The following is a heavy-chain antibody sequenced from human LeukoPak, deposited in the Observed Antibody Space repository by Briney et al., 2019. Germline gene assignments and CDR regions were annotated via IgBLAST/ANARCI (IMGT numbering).Heavy chain of an antibody. D-gene: IGHD5-12*01. V-gene: IGHV4-34*01. CDR1: GGSFSGYY. CDR3: ARARYSGYD. CDR2: INHSGST. Sequence: PSETLSLTCVLPGGSFSGYYWSWIRQPPGKGLEWIGEINHSGSTNYNPSLKSRVTISVDTPKNQFSLKLSSVTAADTAVYYCARARYSGYDWGQGTLVTVSS. J-gene: IGHJ4*02.